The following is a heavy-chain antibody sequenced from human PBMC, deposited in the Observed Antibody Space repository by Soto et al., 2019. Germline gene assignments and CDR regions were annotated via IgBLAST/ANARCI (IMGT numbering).Heavy chain of an antibody. CDR2: ISSSSSYI. Sequence: VGSLRLSCAASGFTFSSYSMNWVRQAPGKGLEWVSSISSSSSYIYYADSVKGRFTISRDNAKNSLYLQMNSLRAEDTAVYYCARDWSAAAGSNWFDPWGQGTLVTVSS. J-gene: IGHJ5*02. V-gene: IGHV3-21*01. D-gene: IGHD6-13*01. CDR1: GFTFSSYS. CDR3: ARDWSAAAGSNWFDP.